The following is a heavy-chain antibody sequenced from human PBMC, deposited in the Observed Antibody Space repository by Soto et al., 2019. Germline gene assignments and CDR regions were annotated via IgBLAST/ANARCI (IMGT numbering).Heavy chain of an antibody. CDR1: GGSVSSTNW. CDR2: IYHSGST. Sequence: QVQLQESGPGLVEPSGTLSLTCAVSGGSVSSTNWWSWVRQPPGKGLEWIGEIYHSGSTYYNPSLKSRVTISVDKSKNQFSLRLSSLTAADTAVYFCARDRAVSARGSFDYWGQGTLVTVSS. J-gene: IGHJ4*02. D-gene: IGHD6-19*01. CDR3: ARDRAVSARGSFDY. V-gene: IGHV4-4*02.